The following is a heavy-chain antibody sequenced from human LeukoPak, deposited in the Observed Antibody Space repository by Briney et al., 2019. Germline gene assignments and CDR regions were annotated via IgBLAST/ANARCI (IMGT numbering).Heavy chain of an antibody. J-gene: IGHJ5*02. V-gene: IGHV3-30*02. CDR1: GFTFSSYG. Sequence: PGGSLRLSCAASGFTFSSYGMHWVRQAPGKGLEWVAFIRYDGSNKYYADSVKGRFTISRDNSKNTLYLQMNSLRAEDTAVYYCAKDSARQYYYDSSGWDPWGKGTLVTVSS. CDR2: IRYDGSNK. D-gene: IGHD3-22*01. CDR3: AKDSARQYYYDSSGWDP.